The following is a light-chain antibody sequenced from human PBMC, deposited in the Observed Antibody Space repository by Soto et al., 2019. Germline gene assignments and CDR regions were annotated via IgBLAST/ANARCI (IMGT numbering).Light chain of an antibody. CDR2: EVS. J-gene: IGLJ1*01. V-gene: IGLV2-8*01. CDR1: SSDVGGYNY. Sequence: QSALTQPPSASGSPGQSVTISCTGTSSDVGGYNYVSWYQQHPGKAPKLMIYEVSKRPSGVPDRFSGSKSGNTASLTVSGLRAEDEADYYCSSYAGSNNFFGTGTKLTVL. CDR3: SSYAGSNNF.